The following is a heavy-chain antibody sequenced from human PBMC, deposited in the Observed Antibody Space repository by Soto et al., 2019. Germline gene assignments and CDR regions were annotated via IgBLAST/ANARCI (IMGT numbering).Heavy chain of an antibody. CDR1: GFTFDDYA. D-gene: IGHD2-2*01. CDR3: AKDKDGCSSTSCYPGSYYYYGMDV. V-gene: IGHV3-43D*04. Sequence: GGSLRLSCAASGFTFDDYAMHWVRQAPGKGLEWVSLISWDGGSTYYADSVKGRFTISRDNSKNSLYLQMNSLRAEDTALYYCAKDKDGCSSTSCYPGSYYYYGMDVWGQGTTVTVSS. CDR2: ISWDGGST. J-gene: IGHJ6*02.